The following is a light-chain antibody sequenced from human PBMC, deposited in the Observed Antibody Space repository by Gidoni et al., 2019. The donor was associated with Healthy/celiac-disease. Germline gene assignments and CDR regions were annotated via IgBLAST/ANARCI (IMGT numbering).Light chain of an antibody. CDR2: GAS. CDR1: QSVSSN. CDR3: QQYNNWPRGT. V-gene: IGKV3-15*01. J-gene: IGKJ1*01. Sequence: IVMTQSPATLSVSPGERATLSCRASQSVSSNLAWYQQKPGQAPRLLIYGASTRATGIPARFSGSGSGTEFTLTISSLLSEDFAVYYCQQYNNWPRGTFGQGTKVEIK.